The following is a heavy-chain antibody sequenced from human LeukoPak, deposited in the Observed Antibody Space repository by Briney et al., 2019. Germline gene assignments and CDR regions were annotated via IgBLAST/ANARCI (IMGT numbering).Heavy chain of an antibody. D-gene: IGHD4-17*01. CDR1: GFTFRSYA. V-gene: IGHV3-23*01. J-gene: IGHJ4*02. CDR2: ISGSGGST. CDR3: AKDHYGDYYFDY. Sequence: QPGGSLRLSCAASGFTFRSYAMSWVRQAPGKGLEWVSGISGSGGSTYYADSVKGRFTISRDNSKNTLHLQMNSLRAEDTAVYYCAKDHYGDYYFDYWGQGTLVTVSS.